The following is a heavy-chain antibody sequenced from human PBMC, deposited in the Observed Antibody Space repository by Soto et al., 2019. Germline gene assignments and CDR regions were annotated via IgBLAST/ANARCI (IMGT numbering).Heavy chain of an antibody. CDR1: GFAFSSYA. CDR3: AKGVRSDWYDFDY. J-gene: IGHJ4*02. Sequence: PGGSLRLSCAASGFAFSSYAMNWGRQAPGKGLEWVSFISGSGDSTHYAENVKGRFTITRDSSKNTLKLQINNLRAEDTAVYYRAKGVRSDWYDFDYWGQGT. D-gene: IGHD6-19*01. CDR2: ISGSGDST. V-gene: IGHV3-23*01.